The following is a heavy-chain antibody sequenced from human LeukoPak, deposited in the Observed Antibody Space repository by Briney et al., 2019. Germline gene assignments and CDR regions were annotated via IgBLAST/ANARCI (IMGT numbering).Heavy chain of an antibody. Sequence: PSETLSLTCTVSGGSISSGGYYWSWIRQHPGKGLEWIGYIYYSGSTYYNPSLRSRVTISVDTSKNQFSLKLSSVTAADTAVYYCAREHYDILTGYDYFDYWGQGTLVTVSS. V-gene: IGHV4-31*03. CDR3: AREHYDILTGYDYFDY. D-gene: IGHD3-9*01. CDR1: GGSISSGGYY. J-gene: IGHJ4*02. CDR2: IYYSGST.